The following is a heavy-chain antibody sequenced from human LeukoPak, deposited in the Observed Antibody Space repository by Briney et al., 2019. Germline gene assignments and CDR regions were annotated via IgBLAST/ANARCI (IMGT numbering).Heavy chain of an antibody. CDR2: ISSIGSTI. CDR1: GFTFSDYY. Sequence: GGSLRLSCAASGFTFSDYYMSWIRQAPGKGLEWGSYISSIGSTIYYADSVKGRFTISRDNAKNSLYLQMNSLRAEDTAVYYCARARYCSSTSCYAAYYMDVWGKGTTVTVSS. J-gene: IGHJ6*03. CDR3: ARARYCSSTSCYAAYYMDV. V-gene: IGHV3-11*04. D-gene: IGHD2-2*01.